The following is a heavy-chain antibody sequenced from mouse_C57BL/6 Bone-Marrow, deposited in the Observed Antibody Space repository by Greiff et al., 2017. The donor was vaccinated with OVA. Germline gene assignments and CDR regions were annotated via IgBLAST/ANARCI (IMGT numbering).Heavy chain of an antibody. CDR3: AGFFITTLRRYFDY. CDR2: IYPRRGNT. Sequence: VQLQESGAELARPGASVKLSCKASGYTFTSYGISWVKQRTGQGLEWIGEIYPRRGNTYYNEKFKGKATLTVDKASSTAYMELRSLTAEDSAVYFCAGFFITTLRRYFDYWGQGTTLTVSS. CDR1: GYTFTSYG. V-gene: IGHV1-81*01. J-gene: IGHJ2*01. D-gene: IGHD1-1*01.